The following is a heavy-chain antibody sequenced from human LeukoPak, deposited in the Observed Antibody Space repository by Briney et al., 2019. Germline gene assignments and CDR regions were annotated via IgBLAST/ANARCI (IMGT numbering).Heavy chain of an antibody. V-gene: IGHV3-23*05. J-gene: IGHJ6*02. D-gene: IGHD6-25*01. CDR1: GFTFSNYA. CDR2: ITDSGSST. CDR3: AKSSTSQRGYYGMDV. Sequence: PGGSLRLSCAASGFTFSNYAMSWVRQAPGKGLEWVSFITDSGSSTYYADSVKGRFAISRDSSKNTLSLQMNSLRVEDTGVYFCAKSSTSQRGYYGMDVWGQGTLVTVSS.